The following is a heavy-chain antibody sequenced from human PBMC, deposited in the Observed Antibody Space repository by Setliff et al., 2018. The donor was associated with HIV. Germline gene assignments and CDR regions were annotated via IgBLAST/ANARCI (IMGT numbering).Heavy chain of an antibody. Sequence: GASVKVSCKASGYTFTGHYIHWLRRATGQGLEWMGWMNPNSGVSGYGQKFQGRITMTRDTSISTAYMELSSLASEDTAVYYCARGKGVGGVIITGGLDVWGKGTTVTVSS. CDR2: MNPNSGVS. V-gene: IGHV1-8*02. J-gene: IGHJ6*04. CDR3: ARGKGVGGVIITGGLDV. D-gene: IGHD3-10*01. CDR1: GYTFTGHY.